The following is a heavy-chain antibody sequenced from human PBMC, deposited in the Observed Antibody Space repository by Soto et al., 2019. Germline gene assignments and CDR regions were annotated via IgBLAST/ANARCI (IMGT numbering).Heavy chain of an antibody. D-gene: IGHD2-2*01. J-gene: IGHJ4*02. CDR1: GGTFVRHV. CDR3: ATPACASTWGYPSHNLAH. V-gene: IGHV1-69*09. CDR2: INPLSGIP. Sequence: QVQLVQSGAEVKKPESAVKVSCKTSGGTFVRHVISWVRQAPGQCPECMGKINPLSGIPNYAQKFQDRVTFTADTDSSTAYMELSSLRSDDTAVYYCATPACASTWGYPSHNLAHGGQVTLVTVSS.